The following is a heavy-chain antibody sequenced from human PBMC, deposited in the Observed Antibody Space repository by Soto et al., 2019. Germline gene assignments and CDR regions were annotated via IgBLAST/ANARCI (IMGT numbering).Heavy chain of an antibody. D-gene: IGHD2-21*02. CDR2: IKSKTDGGTT. V-gene: IGHV3-15*07. Sequence: EVQLVESGGGLVKPGGSLRLSCAASGFTFSNAWMNWVRQAPGKGLEWVGRIKSKTDGGTTDYAAPVKGRFTISRDDSKNTLYLQMNSLKTEDTAVYYCTTDLSYCGGDCLGYWGQGTLVTVSS. J-gene: IGHJ4*02. CDR1: GFTFSNAW. CDR3: TTDLSYCGGDCLGY.